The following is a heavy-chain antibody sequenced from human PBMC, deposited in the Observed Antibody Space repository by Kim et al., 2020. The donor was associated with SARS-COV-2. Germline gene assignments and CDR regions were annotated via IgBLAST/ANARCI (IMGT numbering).Heavy chain of an antibody. CDR3: TRTVGNQMFDI. CDR1: GFTFSGYA. J-gene: IGHJ3*02. CDR2: IRSKTNTYAT. Sequence: GGSLRLSCAASGFTFSGYAMHWVRQASGKGLEWVGRIRSKTNTYATTYVASGKGRFTISRDDSKNTADLQMNSLKTEDTAVYYWTRTVGNQMFDIWGQG. V-gene: IGHV3-73*01. D-gene: IGHD3-10*01.